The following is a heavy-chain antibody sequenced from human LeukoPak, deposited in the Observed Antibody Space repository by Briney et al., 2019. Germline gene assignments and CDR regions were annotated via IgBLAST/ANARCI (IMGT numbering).Heavy chain of an antibody. CDR2: INPNSGGT. V-gene: IGHV1-2*02. Sequence: ASVKVSCKASGYTFTGYYMHWVRRAPGQGLEWMGWINPNSGGTNYAQKFQGRVTMTRDTSISTAYMELSRLRSDDTAVYYCARGGLRFLEWQPADAFDIWGQGTMVTVSS. CDR1: GYTFTGYY. J-gene: IGHJ3*02. D-gene: IGHD3-3*01. CDR3: ARGGLRFLEWQPADAFDI.